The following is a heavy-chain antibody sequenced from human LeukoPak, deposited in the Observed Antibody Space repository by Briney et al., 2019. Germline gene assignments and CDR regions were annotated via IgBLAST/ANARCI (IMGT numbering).Heavy chain of an antibody. CDR2: KHRGGST. V-gene: IGHV4-38-2*01. D-gene: IGHD1-1*01. CDR1: GYSISSRYY. CDR3: ARSWNFGRAVEAFDI. Sequence: PSETLSLTCAVSGYSISSRYYWGWIRQPPGKGLEWIGSKHRGGSTYYNPSLESRVTISIDTSMNQFSLRLSSVTAADTTDTAVYYCARSWNFGRAVEAFDIWGQAIMVTLSS. J-gene: IGHJ3*02.